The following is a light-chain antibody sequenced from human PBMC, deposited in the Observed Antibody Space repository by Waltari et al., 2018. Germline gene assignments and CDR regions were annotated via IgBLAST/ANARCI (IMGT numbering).Light chain of an antibody. V-gene: IGKV2-28*01. Sequence: DIVMTQSPRSLPVTPGESASISCRSSQSLLYRNGFNYVDWYLQKPGQSPQLLIYLGSYRASGVPDRFSGSGSGTDCTLKISRVEAEDFGVYYCMQSLQTPLTFGGGTKVEIE. CDR1: QSLLYRNGFNY. CDR2: LGS. J-gene: IGKJ4*01. CDR3: MQSLQTPLT.